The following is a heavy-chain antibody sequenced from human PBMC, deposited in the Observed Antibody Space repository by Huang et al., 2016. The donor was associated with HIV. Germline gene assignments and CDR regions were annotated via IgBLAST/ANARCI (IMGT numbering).Heavy chain of an antibody. CDR3: ARWAYEVGYCTGTDCYKHYAFDI. CDR1: GGSIGSYY. CDR2: IFPGGRT. Sequence: QVQLQESGPGLVKPSETLALTCTVSGGSIGSYYWNWIRQAPGKGLEWIGYIFPGGRTSYNPSLKGRVTMSVDTSRNQLALKLRSVTAADTAVYFCARWAYEVGYCTGTDCYKHYAFDIWGQGTVVTVSS. V-gene: IGHV4-4*09. J-gene: IGHJ3*02. D-gene: IGHD2-8*02.